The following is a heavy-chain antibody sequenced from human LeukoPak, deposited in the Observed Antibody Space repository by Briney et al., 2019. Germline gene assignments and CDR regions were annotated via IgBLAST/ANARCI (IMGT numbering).Heavy chain of an antibody. Sequence: SETLSLTCAVYGGSFRGYYWSWIRQPPAQGLEWIGEINHSGSTNYNPYLKRRVTISVATSKTKFHLKLSSVTAADSAVEYCARDWELLRGQSWFDPCGQETLVTVSS. J-gene: IGHJ5*02. D-gene: IGHD1-26*01. V-gene: IGHV4-34*01. CDR2: INHSGST. CDR3: ARDWELLRGQSWFDP. CDR1: GGSFRGYY.